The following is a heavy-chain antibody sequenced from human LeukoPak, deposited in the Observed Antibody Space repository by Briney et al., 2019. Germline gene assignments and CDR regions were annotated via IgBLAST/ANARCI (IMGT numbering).Heavy chain of an antibody. D-gene: IGHD2/OR15-2a*01. Sequence: SEALSLTCSVSGDSVISGRYYWTWIRQSAGMGLEWIGRIYVTGNVDYNPSLKSRVTISMDTSKGQFSLTLTSVTAADTAVYFCARGKIREYSTSSSGWFDPWGQGILVIVSS. CDR2: IYVTGNV. CDR3: ARGKIREYSTSSSGWFDP. V-gene: IGHV4-61*02. J-gene: IGHJ5*02. CDR1: GDSVISGRYY.